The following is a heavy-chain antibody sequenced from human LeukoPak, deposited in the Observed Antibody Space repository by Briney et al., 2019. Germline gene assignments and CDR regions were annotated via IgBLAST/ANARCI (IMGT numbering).Heavy chain of an antibody. CDR3: ARVLSGSWDWFDP. D-gene: IGHD3-22*01. J-gene: IGHJ5*02. V-gene: IGHV3-23*01. Sequence: GGSLRLSCAASGFTFSSYAMSWVRQAPGQGLEWVSAISGSGGSTYYADSVKGRFTISRDNAMNTVYLQMNSLRAEDTAVYYCARVLSGSWDWFDPWGQGTLVTVSS. CDR1: GFTFSSYA. CDR2: ISGSGGST.